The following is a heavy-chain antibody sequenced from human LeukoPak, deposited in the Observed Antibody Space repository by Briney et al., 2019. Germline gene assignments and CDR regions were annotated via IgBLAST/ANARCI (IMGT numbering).Heavy chain of an antibody. CDR2: IIPIFGTA. CDR3: ARAERISIFGVVTPGYYYYMDV. CDR1: GYTFTGYY. Sequence: SVKVSCKASGYTFTGYYMHWVRQAPGQGLEWMGGIIPIFGTANYAQKFQGRVTITADESTSTAYMELSSLRSEDTAVYYCARAERISIFGVVTPGYYYYMDVWGKGTTVTVSS. J-gene: IGHJ6*03. D-gene: IGHD3-3*01. V-gene: IGHV1-69*13.